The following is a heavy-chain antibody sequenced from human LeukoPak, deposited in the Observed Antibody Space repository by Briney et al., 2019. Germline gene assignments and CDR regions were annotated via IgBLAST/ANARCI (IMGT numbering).Heavy chain of an antibody. CDR3: AKDQPADGYNTI. Sequence: AGGSLRLSCAASGFIFRNFGMSWVRQAPGKGLGWVSTILGRNYYADSVKGRFTISRDDSRSTLFLQMDNLRAEDTTVYYCAKDQPADGYNTIWGQGTLVTVSS. V-gene: IGHV3-23*01. CDR2: ILGRN. J-gene: IGHJ4*02. CDR1: GFIFRNFG. D-gene: IGHD5-24*01.